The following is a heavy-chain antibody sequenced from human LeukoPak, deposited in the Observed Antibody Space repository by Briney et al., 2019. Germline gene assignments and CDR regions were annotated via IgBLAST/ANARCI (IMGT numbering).Heavy chain of an antibody. CDR1: GFTFSDHY. D-gene: IGHD3-22*01. J-gene: IGHJ4*02. V-gene: IGHV3-72*01. CDR2: TRNKANSYTT. Sequence: PGGSLRLSCAASGFTFSDHYMDWVRQAPGKGLEWVGRTRNKANSYTTEYAASVKGRFTISRDDSKNSLYLQMNSLKTEDTAVYCCARDPFDSSGYDFDYWGQGTLVTVSS. CDR3: ARDPFDSSGYDFDY.